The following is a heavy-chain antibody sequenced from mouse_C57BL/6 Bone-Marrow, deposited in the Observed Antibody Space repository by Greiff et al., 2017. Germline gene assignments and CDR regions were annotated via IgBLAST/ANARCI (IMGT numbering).Heavy chain of an antibody. CDR2: INYDGSST. V-gene: IGHV5-16*01. J-gene: IGHJ2*01. CDR3: ARGGVVDYFDY. Sequence: EVMLVESEGGLVQPGSSMKLSCTASGFTFSDYYMAWVRQVPEKGLEWVANINYDGSSTYYLDSLKSRFIISRDNAKNILYLQMSSLKSENTATYYCARGGVVDYFDYWGQGTTLTVSS. CDR1: GFTFSDYY. D-gene: IGHD1-1*01.